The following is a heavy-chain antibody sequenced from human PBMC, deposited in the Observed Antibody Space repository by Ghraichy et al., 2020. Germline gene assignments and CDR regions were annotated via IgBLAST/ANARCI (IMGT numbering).Heavy chain of an antibody. Sequence: GESLNISCAASGFTLSGYAMTWVRQPPEKGLEWVSTISIRGRETFYADSVKGRFTISRDTSKNTLFLQMNSLRVDDTAVYYCAKVHSSGWYQVKSGPFDYWGQGILATVSS. CDR2: ISIRGRET. V-gene: IGHV3-23*01. CDR3: AKVHSSGWYQVKSGPFDY. D-gene: IGHD6-19*01. J-gene: IGHJ4*02. CDR1: GFTLSGYA.